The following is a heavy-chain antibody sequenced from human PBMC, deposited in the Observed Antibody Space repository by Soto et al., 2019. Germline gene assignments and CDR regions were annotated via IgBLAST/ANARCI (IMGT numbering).Heavy chain of an antibody. Sequence: QVQLVESGGGVVQPGRSLRLSCAASGFTFSSYGMHWVRQAPGKGLEWVAVIWYDGSDKFYADSVKGRFTISRDNSKNTLALRMHSLTAEDTAVYYCAKGGGTTLPLDSWGQGTLVTVSS. D-gene: IGHD1-7*01. CDR2: IWYDGSDK. V-gene: IGHV3-33*06. CDR1: GFTFSSYG. J-gene: IGHJ4*02. CDR3: AKGGGTTLPLDS.